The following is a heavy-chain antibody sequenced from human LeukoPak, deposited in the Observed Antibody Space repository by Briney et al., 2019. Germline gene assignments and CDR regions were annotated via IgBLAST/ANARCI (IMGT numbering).Heavy chain of an antibody. CDR2: IYYSGST. V-gene: IGHV4-39*01. CDR3: ARNESVLGTTGLNDFFDD. D-gene: IGHD1-26*01. J-gene: IGHJ4*02. Sequence: SETLSLTCTVSGGSISSSSYYWGWIRQPPGKGLEWIGSIYYSGSTYYNPSLKSRVTISVDTSENQFSLKLSSVTAADTAVYYCARNESVLGTTGLNDFFDDWGQGTLVTVSS. CDR1: GGSISSSSYY.